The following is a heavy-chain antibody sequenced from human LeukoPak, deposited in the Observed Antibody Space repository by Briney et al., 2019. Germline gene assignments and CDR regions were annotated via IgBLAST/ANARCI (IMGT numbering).Heavy chain of an antibody. CDR1: GFTFSNYA. Sequence: GGSLRLSCVASGFTFSNYAMSWVRQAPGKGLEWVSTIRGRTTDTFYADSVKGRFTVSRDNSENTLYLQMNSLRAEGTAMYYCAKERFGAFDIWGQGTMVTVSS. J-gene: IGHJ3*02. CDR2: IRGRTTDT. CDR3: AKERFGAFDI. D-gene: IGHD3-16*01. V-gene: IGHV3-23*01.